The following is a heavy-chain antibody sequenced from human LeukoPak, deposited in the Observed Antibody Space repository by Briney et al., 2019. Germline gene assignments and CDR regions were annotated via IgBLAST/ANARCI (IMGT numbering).Heavy chain of an antibody. V-gene: IGHV3-30*03. CDR2: ISYDGSNK. J-gene: IGHJ4*02. CDR3: VRGAGRDGGPN. Sequence: PGRSLRLSCAASGFTFSSYGMHWVRQAPGKGLEWVAVISYDGSNKYYADSVKGRFTISRDNSKNTLYLQMNSLRAEDTAVYYCVRGAGRDGGPNWGQGTLVTVSS. D-gene: IGHD1-1*01. CDR1: GFTFSSYG.